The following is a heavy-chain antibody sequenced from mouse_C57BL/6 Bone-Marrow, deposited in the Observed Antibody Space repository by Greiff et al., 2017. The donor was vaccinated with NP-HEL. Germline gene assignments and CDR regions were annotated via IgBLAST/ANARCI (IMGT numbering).Heavy chain of an antibody. CDR1: GFTFSSYA. D-gene: IGHD1-1*01. CDR3: ARDRDYGSSYVGHWYFDV. J-gene: IGHJ1*03. V-gene: IGHV5-4*01. Sequence: EVQLVESGGGLVKPGGSLKLSCAASGFTFSSYAMSWVRQTPEKRLEWVATISDGGSYTYYPDNVKGRFTISRDNAKNNLYLQMSQLKSEDTAMYYCARDRDYGSSYVGHWYFDVWGTGTTVTVSS. CDR2: ISDGGSYT.